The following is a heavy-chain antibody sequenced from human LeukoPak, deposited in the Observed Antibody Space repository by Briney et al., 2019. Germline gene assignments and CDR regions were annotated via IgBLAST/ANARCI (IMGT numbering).Heavy chain of an antibody. CDR3: ARPPSRGYSSSFEY. D-gene: IGHD2-2*03. J-gene: IGHJ4*02. CDR2: IYPDESNI. V-gene: IGHV5-51*01. Sequence: GESLKISCKGSGYSFPTYWIAWVRQMPGKGLEWMGIIYPDESNIRYSPSFQGQVTISADKSISTAYLQWSSLKASDTAMYYCARPPSRGYSSSFEYWGQGTLVAVSS. CDR1: GYSFPTYW.